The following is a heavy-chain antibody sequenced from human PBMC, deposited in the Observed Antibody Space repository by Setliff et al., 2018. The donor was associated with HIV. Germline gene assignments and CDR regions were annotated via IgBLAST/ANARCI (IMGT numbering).Heavy chain of an antibody. J-gene: IGHJ3*02. CDR3: ARVRSSGWYDWAFDI. CDR1: GFTVSSYW. CDR2: IHSDGSST. V-gene: IGHV3-74*01. D-gene: IGHD6-19*01. Sequence: GESLKISCAASGFTVSSYWMHWVRQIPGKGLVGISRIHSDGSSTTYADSVKGRFTISRDDAQNTLYLQMNSLRVEDTAVYYCARVRSSGWYDWAFDIWGRGTMVTVS.